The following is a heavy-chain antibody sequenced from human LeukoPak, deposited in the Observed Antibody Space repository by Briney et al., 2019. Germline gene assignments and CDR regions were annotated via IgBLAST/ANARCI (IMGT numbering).Heavy chain of an antibody. CDR1: GYTFTFHY. Sequence: GASVNVSFKSSGYTFTFHYMHWVRHAPGQGLEWMGIINPSGGSTSYAQKFQGRVTMTRDTSTSTVYMELSSLRSEDTAVYYCARGYSSGWYGADYWGEGSLVTVSS. V-gene: IGHV1-46*01. CDR3: ARGYSSGWYGADY. D-gene: IGHD6-19*01. J-gene: IGHJ4*02. CDR2: INPSGGST.